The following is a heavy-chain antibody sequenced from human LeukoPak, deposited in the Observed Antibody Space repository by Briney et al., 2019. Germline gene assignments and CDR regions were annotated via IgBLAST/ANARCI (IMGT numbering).Heavy chain of an antibody. J-gene: IGHJ4*02. CDR1: GFTFSDYG. CDR3: AKDRYCSNPSCWNFDS. Sequence: GGSLRLSCAASGFTFSDYGMVWVRVRQAPGRGLEWVAFIRFDGSITYYAASVRDRFTISRDNCKNTVYMHMNSLRDEDTAVYYCAKDRYCSNPSCWNFDSWGQGTLVTVSS. V-gene: IGHV3-30*02. CDR2: IRFDGSIT. D-gene: IGHD2-2*01.